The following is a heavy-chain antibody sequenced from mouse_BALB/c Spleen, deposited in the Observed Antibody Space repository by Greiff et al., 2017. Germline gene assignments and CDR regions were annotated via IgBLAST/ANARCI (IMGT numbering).Heavy chain of an antibody. D-gene: IGHD2-2*01. V-gene: IGHV3-6*02. CDR3: ARVGYDGGFAY. CDR1: GYSITSGYY. Sequence: EVQLMESGPGLVKPSQSLSLTCSVTGYSITSGYYWNWIRQFPGNKLEWMGYISYDGSNNYNPSLKNRISITRDTSKNQFFLKLNSVTTEDTATYYCARVGYDGGFAYWGQGTLVTVSA. J-gene: IGHJ3*01. CDR2: ISYDGSN.